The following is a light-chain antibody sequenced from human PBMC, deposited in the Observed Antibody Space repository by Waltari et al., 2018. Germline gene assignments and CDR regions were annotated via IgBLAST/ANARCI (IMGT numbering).Light chain of an antibody. Sequence: EIVLTQSPGTLSLSPGKRATLSCRASQSVSSSSLAWYQQKPSQAPRLLIYGASRRATGIPDRFSGSGSGTDFTLTISRLEPEDSAVYYCQQSGSSPRAFGQGTKVEIK. J-gene: IGKJ1*01. V-gene: IGKV3-20*01. CDR2: GAS. CDR1: QSVSSSS. CDR3: QQSGSSPRA.